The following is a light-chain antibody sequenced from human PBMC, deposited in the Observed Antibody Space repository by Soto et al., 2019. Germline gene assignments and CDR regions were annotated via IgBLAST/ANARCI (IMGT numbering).Light chain of an antibody. CDR3: AACDDSLNGYV. J-gene: IGLJ1*01. CDR1: SSNIESNT. V-gene: IGLV1-44*01. CDR2: SNN. Sequence: QSVLTQPSSASGTPGQRVTLSCSGSSSNIESNTVNWYQQLPGTAPKLLIYSNNQRPSGVPDRFSGSKSGTSACLAISGRESEDDADYYCAACDDSLNGYVFGTGTKLTVL.